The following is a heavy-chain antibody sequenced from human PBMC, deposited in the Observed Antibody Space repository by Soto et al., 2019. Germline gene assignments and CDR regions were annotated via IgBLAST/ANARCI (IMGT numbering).Heavy chain of an antibody. CDR3: ATGGWYYGSGSYPPYYYYGMDV. V-gene: IGHV3-23*01. J-gene: IGHJ6*02. CDR2: ISGSGGST. Sequence: GESLKISCAASGFTFSSYSMSWVRQAPGKGLEWVSAISGSGGSTYYADSVKGRFTISRDNSKNTLYLQMNSLGAEETAVYYCATGGWYYGSGSYPPYYYYGMDVWGQGTTVTVSS. CDR1: GFTFSSYS. D-gene: IGHD3-10*01.